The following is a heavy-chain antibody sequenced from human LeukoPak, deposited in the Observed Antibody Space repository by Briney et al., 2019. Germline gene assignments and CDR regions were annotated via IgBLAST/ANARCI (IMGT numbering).Heavy chain of an antibody. CDR3: ARGVLWELPYFDY. D-gene: IGHD1-26*01. V-gene: IGHV4-30-2*01. CDR1: GGSISSGGYS. Sequence: PSETLSLTCAVSGGSISSGGYSWSWIRQPPGKGLEWIGYIYHSGSTYYNPSLKSRVTISVDRSKNQFSLKLSSVTAADTAVYYCARGVLWELPYFDYWGQGTLVTVSS. J-gene: IGHJ4*02. CDR2: IYHSGST.